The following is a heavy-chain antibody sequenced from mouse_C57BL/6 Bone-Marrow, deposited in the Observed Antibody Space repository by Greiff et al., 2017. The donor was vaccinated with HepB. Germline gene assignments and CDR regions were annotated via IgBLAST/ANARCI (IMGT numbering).Heavy chain of an antibody. J-gene: IGHJ1*03. Sequence: EVQLQQSGAELVRPGASVKLSCTASGFNIKDDYMHWVKQRPEQGLEWIGWIDPENGDTEYASKFQGKATITADTSSNTAYLQLSSLTSEDTAVYYCTTGAFYYYDSSYGWYFDVWGTGTTVTVSS. CDR1: GFNIKDDY. V-gene: IGHV14-4*01. CDR3: TTGAFYYYDSSYGWYFDV. CDR2: IDPENGDT. D-gene: IGHD1-1*01.